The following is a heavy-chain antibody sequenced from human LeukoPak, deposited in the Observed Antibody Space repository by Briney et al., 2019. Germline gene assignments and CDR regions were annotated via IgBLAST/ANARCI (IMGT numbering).Heavy chain of an antibody. Sequence: GGSLRLSCAASGFTFSSFAMNWVRQAPGKGLEWVSGISGSGSSTYYADSVKGRFTISGDNSKNTLYLQMNSLRAEDTALYYCAKPGGKYCSSTSCYPDYWGQGTLVTVSS. CDR3: AKPGGKYCSSTSCYPDY. J-gene: IGHJ4*02. CDR1: GFTFSSFA. D-gene: IGHD2-2*01. V-gene: IGHV3-23*01. CDR2: ISGSGSST.